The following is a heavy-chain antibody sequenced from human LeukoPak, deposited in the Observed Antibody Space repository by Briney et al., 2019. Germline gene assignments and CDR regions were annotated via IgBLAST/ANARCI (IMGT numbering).Heavy chain of an antibody. V-gene: IGHV3-30*02. CDR1: GFTFNNYG. CDR3: AKGGYCSDTSCYNDWFFDL. D-gene: IGHD2-2*02. Sequence: GGSLRLSCAASGFTFNNYGMHWVRQAPGKGLEWVAFMLYDGSNKYYADSVKGRFTIPRDNSKNTLYLQMNSLRGEDTAVYYCAKGGYCSDTSCYNDWFFDLWGRGTLVTVSS. CDR2: MLYDGSNK. J-gene: IGHJ2*01.